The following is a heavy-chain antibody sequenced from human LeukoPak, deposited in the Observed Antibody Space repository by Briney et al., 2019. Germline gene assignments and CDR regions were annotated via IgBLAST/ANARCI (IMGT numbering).Heavy chain of an antibody. CDR2: IYYSGST. V-gene: IGHV4-59*01. J-gene: IGHJ5*02. CDR3: ARDNYCGSGSYGWFDP. D-gene: IGHD3-10*01. Sequence: SETLSLTCTVSGGSISSYYWSWIRQPPGKGLEWIGYIYYSGSTNYNPSLKSRVTISVDTSKNQFSLKLSSVTAADTAVYYCARDNYCGSGSYGWFDPWGQGTLVTVSS. CDR1: GGSISSYY.